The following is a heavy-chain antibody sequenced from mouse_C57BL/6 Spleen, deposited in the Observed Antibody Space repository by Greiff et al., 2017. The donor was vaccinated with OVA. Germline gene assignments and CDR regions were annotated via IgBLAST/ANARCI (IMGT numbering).Heavy chain of an antibody. Sequence: QVQLKQSGAELMKPGASVKLSCKATGYTFTGYWIEWVKQRPGHGLEWIGEILPGSGSTNYNEKFKGKATFTADTSSNTAYMQLSSLTTEDSAIYYCARKYYGSSYDWYFDVWGTGTTVTVSS. J-gene: IGHJ1*03. V-gene: IGHV1-9*01. D-gene: IGHD1-1*01. CDR3: ARKYYGSSYDWYFDV. CDR1: GYTFTGYW. CDR2: ILPGSGST.